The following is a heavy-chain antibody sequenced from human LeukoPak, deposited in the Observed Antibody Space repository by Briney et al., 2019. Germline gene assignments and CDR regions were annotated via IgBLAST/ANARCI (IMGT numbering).Heavy chain of an antibody. CDR2: ISSSSSTI. CDR3: ARGGSSGWYGGLDY. J-gene: IGHJ4*02. CDR1: GFTFSSYS. Sequence: QSGGSLRLSCAASGFTFSSYSMNWVRQAPGKGLEWVSYISSSSSTIYYADSVKGRFTISRDNAKNSLYLQMNSLRAEDTAVYYCARGGSSGWYGGLDYWGQGTLVTVSS. D-gene: IGHD6-19*01. V-gene: IGHV3-48*04.